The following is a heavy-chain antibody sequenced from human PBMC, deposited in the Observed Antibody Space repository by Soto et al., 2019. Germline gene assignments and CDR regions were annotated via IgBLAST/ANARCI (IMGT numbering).Heavy chain of an antibody. CDR2: ISISSSHI. V-gene: IGHV3-21*01. CDR1: GFSFSEYS. J-gene: IGHJ6*02. Sequence: EVQVVESGGDLVKPGGSLRLSCAASGFSFSEYSMTWVRQAPGKGLEWVSSISISSSHIYYGDSVKGRFTISRDNAKNTLYLQLNGLRVEDTAVYYCSRDRSRSSWYPGASNGVDVWGQGTTVIVSS. CDR3: SRDRSRSSWYPGASNGVDV. D-gene: IGHD6-13*01.